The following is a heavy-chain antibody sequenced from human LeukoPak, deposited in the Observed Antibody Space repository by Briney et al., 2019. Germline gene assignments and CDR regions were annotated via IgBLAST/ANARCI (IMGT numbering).Heavy chain of an antibody. CDR3: ARSGPYYYYYYMDV. V-gene: IGHV4-38-2*02. CDR1: GYSISSGYY. D-gene: IGHD2-8*02. J-gene: IGHJ6*03. CDR2: IYHSGST. Sequence: SETLSLTCTVSGYSISSGYYWGWIRQPPGKGLEWIGSIYHSGSTNYNPSLKSRVTISVDTSKNQFSLKLSSVTAADTAVYYCARSGPYYYYYYMDVWGKGTTVTISS.